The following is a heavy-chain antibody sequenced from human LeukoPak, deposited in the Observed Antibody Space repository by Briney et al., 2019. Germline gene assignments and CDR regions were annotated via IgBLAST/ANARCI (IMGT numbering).Heavy chain of an antibody. CDR2: MNPNSGNT. V-gene: IGHV1-8*03. CDR1: GYTFTSYD. J-gene: IGHJ4*02. D-gene: IGHD3-22*01. CDR3: ARSWDEQKVVVIKEEEY. Sequence: ASVKVSCKASGYTFTSYDINWVRQATGQGLEWMGWMNPNSGNTGYAQKFQGRVTITRSTSISTAYMELSSLRSEDTAVYYCARSWDEQKVVVIKEEEYWGQGTLVTVSS.